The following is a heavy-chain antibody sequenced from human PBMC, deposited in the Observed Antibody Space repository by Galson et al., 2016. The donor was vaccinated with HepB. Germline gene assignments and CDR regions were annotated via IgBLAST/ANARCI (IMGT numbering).Heavy chain of an antibody. J-gene: IGHJ6*04. D-gene: IGHD5-24*01. V-gene: IGHV3-33*07. CDR1: GFTFSSYG. CDR2: IWYDGSNK. Sequence: SLRLSCAASGFTFSSYGMYWVRQAPGKGLEWVTTIWYDGSNKYYADSVKGRFTISRDNSKNTLYLQMNSLRAEDTAVYYCARDGWLIGRGIRGGLDVWGSGTTVTVSS. CDR3: ARDGWLIGRGIRGGLDV.